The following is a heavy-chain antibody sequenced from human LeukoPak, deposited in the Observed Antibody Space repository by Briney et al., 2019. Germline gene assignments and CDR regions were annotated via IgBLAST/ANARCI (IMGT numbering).Heavy chain of an antibody. J-gene: IGHJ5*01. Sequence: SGPTLVKPTQTLTLSCTFSGFSLTTSGVGVGWIRQPLGRALDWLALSYWDNNQRYSPSLKSRLTITKDTSKNQVVLTMTNVDPVDTATYYCAHMTGNLLRGILRRGRSWFDPWGQGILVTVSS. CDR3: AHMTGNLLRGILRRGRSWFDP. CDR1: GFSLTTSGVG. V-gene: IGHV2-5*02. CDR2: SYWDNNQ. D-gene: IGHD3-10*01.